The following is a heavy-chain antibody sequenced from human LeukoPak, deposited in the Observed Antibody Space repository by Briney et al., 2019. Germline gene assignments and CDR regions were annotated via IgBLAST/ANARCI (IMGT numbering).Heavy chain of an antibody. V-gene: IGHV1-18*01. CDR3: ATVTVAGSFDY. D-gene: IGHD6-19*01. CDR2: ISAYNGNT. Sequence: ASVKVSCKASGYTFTSYGISSVRQAPGQGLEWMGWISAYNGNTNYAQKLQGRVTMTTDTSTSTAYMELRSLRSDDTAVYYCATVTVAGSFDYWGQGTLVTVSS. J-gene: IGHJ4*02. CDR1: GYTFTSYG.